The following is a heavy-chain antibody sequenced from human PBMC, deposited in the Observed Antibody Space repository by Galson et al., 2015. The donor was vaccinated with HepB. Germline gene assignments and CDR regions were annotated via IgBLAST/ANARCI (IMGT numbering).Heavy chain of an antibody. D-gene: IGHD6-19*01. V-gene: IGHV3-15*01. J-gene: IGHJ1*01. CDR1: GFTFRHAW. Sequence: SLRLSCAASGFTFRHAWMSWVRQRPGKGLEWVGRMKSRCDGYITQYAAPVKGRFTISRDDSRDVLFLQMNYLQSEDTGIYYCVTEEQWRGWGQGTLVTASP. CDR2: MKSRCDGYIT. CDR3: VTEEQWRG.